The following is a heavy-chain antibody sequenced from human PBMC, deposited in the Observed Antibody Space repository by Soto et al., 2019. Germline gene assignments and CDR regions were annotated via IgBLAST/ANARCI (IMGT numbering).Heavy chain of an antibody. Sequence: EVQLVESGGGLVQPGGSLRLSCAASGFTVSTNYMSWVRQAPGKGLEWVSVIYSGGSTFYEDSVRGRFTISRDNSKNTVNLQMNSLRAEDTAVYYCARDPWAADYWGQGTLVTVSS. J-gene: IGHJ4*02. CDR3: ARDPWAADY. CDR1: GFTVSTNY. D-gene: IGHD3-16*01. V-gene: IGHV3-66*01. CDR2: IYSGGST.